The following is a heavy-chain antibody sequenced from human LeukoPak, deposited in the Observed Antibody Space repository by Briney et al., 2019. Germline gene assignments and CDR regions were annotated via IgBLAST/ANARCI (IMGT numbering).Heavy chain of an antibody. Sequence: GGSLRLSCTASGFTFGDYYMSWFRQAPGKGLEWVGFIRNKAYGGTTEYAASVKGRFTISRDDSNSIADLQMNRLKTEDTALYYCTRGPRTFDYWGQGAPVTVSS. CDR1: GFTFGDYY. CDR2: IRNKAYGGTT. V-gene: IGHV3-49*03. CDR3: TRGPRTFDY. J-gene: IGHJ4*02.